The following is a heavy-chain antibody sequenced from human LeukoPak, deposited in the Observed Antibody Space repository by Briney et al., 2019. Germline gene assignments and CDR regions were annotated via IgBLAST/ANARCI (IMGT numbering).Heavy chain of an antibody. CDR2: SRNKASSYTT. J-gene: IGHJ4*02. Sequence: GGSLRLSCAASGFKFSDHYIDWVRQAPGKGLEWVGRSRNKASSYTTEYAASVEGRFTISRDVSESSLYLQMNSLRAEDTAIYYCARVRMWSGEFLWGQGTLVTVSS. CDR3: ARVRMWSGEFL. CDR1: GFKFSDHY. D-gene: IGHD3-10*01. V-gene: IGHV3-72*01.